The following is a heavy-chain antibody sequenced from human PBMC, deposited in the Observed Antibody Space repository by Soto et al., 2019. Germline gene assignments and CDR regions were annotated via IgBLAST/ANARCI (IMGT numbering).Heavy chain of an antibody. D-gene: IGHD2-15*01. CDR3: VRTSLVVAVATREDF. CDR2: IDSDGSRI. CDR1: GFTFSNYW. J-gene: IGHJ4*02. V-gene: IGHV3-74*01. Sequence: EVQLVESGGGLVQPGESLRLSCAASGFTFSNYWMHWVRQAPGKGLVWVSRIDSDGSRITYADFVKGRSTISRDNAKTTVYLHMNSLTAEATAVYYCVRTSLVVAVATREDFWGQGTLVTVSS.